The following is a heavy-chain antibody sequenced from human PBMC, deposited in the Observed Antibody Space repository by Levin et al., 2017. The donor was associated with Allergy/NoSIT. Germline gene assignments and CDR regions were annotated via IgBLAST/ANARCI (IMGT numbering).Heavy chain of an antibody. J-gene: IGHJ1*01. CDR1: GFTFSSYA. V-gene: IGHV3-23*01. CDR2: ISGSGDST. Sequence: PGGSLRLSCVASGFTFSSYAMSWVRQAPGKGLEYVSAISGSGDSTWYSDSVKGRFTISRDNSKNMLYLQMNSLRVEDTAVYYCAKDGWDQLLGYFQHWGQGTLVTVSS. D-gene: IGHD1-26*01. CDR3: AKDGWDQLLGYFQH.